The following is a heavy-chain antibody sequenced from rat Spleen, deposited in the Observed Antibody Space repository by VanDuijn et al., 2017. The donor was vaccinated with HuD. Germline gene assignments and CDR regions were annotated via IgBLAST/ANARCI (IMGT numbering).Heavy chain of an antibody. CDR1: GFTFSNFD. Sequence: EVQLVESDGGLVRPGGSLKLSCAASGFTFSNFDMAWVRQAPTKGLEWVASISPSGVTYYRDSVKGRFTVSRENAKSTLYLLMDSLRSEDTATYYCVRQDTSGYSNWFAYWGQGTLVTVSS. D-gene: IGHD4-3*01. CDR3: VRQDTSGYSNWFAY. CDR2: ISPSGVT. V-gene: IGHV5S23*01. J-gene: IGHJ3*01.